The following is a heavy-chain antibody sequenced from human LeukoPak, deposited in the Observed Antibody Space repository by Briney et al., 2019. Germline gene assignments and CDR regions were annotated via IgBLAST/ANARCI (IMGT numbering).Heavy chain of an antibody. J-gene: IGHJ4*02. CDR2: IKSKPDGGAI. CDR1: GFTFSNAW. CDR3: TRDKLELRQFDY. V-gene: IGHV3-15*01. Sequence: GGSLRLSCAASGFTFSNAWMSWVRQAPGKGLEWVGRIKSKPDGGAIDYAAPMKGRFIISRDDSKDMLYLQMNSLKTEDTGVYYCTRDKLELRQFDYWGQGTLVTVSS. D-gene: IGHD1-26*01.